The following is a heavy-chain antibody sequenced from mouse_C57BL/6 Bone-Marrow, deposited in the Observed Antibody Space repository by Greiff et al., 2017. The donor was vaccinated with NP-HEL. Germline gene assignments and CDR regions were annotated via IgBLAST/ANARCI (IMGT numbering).Heavy chain of an antibody. CDR2: ISSGSSTI. Sequence: DVKLVESGGGLVKPGGSLKLSCAASGFSFSDYGMHWVRQAPEKGLEWVAYISSGSSTIYYADTVKGRFTISRDNAKNTLFLQMTSLRSEDTAMYYCARHYDYFDYWGQGTTLTVSS. D-gene: IGHD1-2*01. CDR3: ARHYDYFDY. J-gene: IGHJ2*01. CDR1: GFSFSDYG. V-gene: IGHV5-17*01.